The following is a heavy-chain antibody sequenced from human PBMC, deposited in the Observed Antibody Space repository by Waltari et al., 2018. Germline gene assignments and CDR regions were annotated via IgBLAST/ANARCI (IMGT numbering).Heavy chain of an antibody. V-gene: IGHV3-7*01. CDR1: GFTFSSYW. CDR3: ARLRGAND. CDR2: INQDGSEK. Sequence: EVQLVESGGGLVQPGGSLSLSCAASGFTFSSYWMIWVRQAPGQGLEWVDHINQDGSEKTYVASVKGRFTISRDNAKQSLYLQMNSLRPDDTAIYYCARLRGANDWGQGTLVTVSS. D-gene: IGHD3-10*01. J-gene: IGHJ4*02.